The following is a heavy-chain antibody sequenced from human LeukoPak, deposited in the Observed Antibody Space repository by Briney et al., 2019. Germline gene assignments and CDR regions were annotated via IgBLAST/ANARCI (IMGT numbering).Heavy chain of an antibody. CDR1: GFTFSSYS. V-gene: IGHV3-21*01. Sequence: GGSLRLSCAASGFTFSSYSMNWVRQAPGKGLEWVSSISSSSSYIYYADSVKGRFTISRDNAKNSLYLQMNSLRAEDTAVYYCAREKRLQGDFDYWGQGTLVTVSS. CDR3: AREKRLQGDFDY. D-gene: IGHD5-12*01. CDR2: ISSSSSYI. J-gene: IGHJ4*02.